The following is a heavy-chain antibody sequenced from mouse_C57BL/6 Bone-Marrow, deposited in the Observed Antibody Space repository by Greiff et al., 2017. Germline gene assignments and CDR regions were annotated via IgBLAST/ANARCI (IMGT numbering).Heavy chain of an antibody. J-gene: IGHJ3*01. CDR3: ARSRWFAY. CDR2: ISYDGSN. Sequence: EESGPGLVKPSQSLSLTCSVTGYSITSGYYWNWIRQYPGNKLEWMGYISYDGSNNYNPSLKNRISITRDTSKNQFFLKLNSVTTEDTATYYCARSRWFAYWGQGTLVTVSA. CDR1: GYSITSGYY. V-gene: IGHV3-6*01. D-gene: IGHD3-3*01.